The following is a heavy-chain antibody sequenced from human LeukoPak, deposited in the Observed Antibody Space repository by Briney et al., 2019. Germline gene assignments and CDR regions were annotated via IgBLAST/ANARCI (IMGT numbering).Heavy chain of an antibody. CDR3: ARAQYSISPRSYYLDN. J-gene: IGHJ4*02. CDR1: GGSINSGVYY. D-gene: IGHD6-6*01. CDR2: IYYSGST. Sequence: SETLSLTCTVSGGSINSGVYYWSWIRQHPGQGLEWIGYIYYSGSTYYNPSLMRRVTMSVDTSENQFSLNLTSVTAADTAVYYCARAQYSISPRSYYLDNWGLGSLVTVSS. V-gene: IGHV4-31*03.